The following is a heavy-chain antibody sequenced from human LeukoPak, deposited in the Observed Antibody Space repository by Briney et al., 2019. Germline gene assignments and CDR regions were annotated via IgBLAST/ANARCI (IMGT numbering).Heavy chain of an antibody. Sequence: PSETLSLTCAVYGGSFSGYYWSWIRQPPGKGLEWIGEINHSGSTNYNPSLKSRVTISVDTSKNQFSLKLSSATAADTAVYYCARGRGITIFGVVIFPLLDYWGQGTLVTVSS. CDR3: ARGRGITIFGVVIFPLLDY. V-gene: IGHV4-34*01. CDR1: GGSFSGYY. D-gene: IGHD3-3*01. CDR2: INHSGST. J-gene: IGHJ4*02.